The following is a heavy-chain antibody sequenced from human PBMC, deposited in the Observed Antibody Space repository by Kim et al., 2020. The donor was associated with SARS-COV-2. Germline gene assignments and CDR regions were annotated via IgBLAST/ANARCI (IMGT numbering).Heavy chain of an antibody. CDR2: ISSSGSTI. CDR3: ARDRSYSGYEFRILFYYYYYGMDV. V-gene: IGHV3-48*03. CDR1: GFTFSSYE. D-gene: IGHD5-12*01. J-gene: IGHJ6*02. Sequence: GGSLRLSCAASGFTFSSYEMNWVHQAPGKGLEWVSYISSSGSTIYYADSVKGRFTISRDNAKNSLYLQMNSLRAEDTAVYYCARDRSYSGYEFRILFYYYYYGMDVWGQGTTVTVSS.